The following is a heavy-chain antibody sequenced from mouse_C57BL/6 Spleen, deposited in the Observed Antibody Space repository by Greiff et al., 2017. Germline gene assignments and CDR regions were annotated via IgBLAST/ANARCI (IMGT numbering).Heavy chain of an antibody. CDR2: IYPGDGDT. CDR1: GYAFSSSW. D-gene: IGHD2-3*01. Sequence: VQLKESGPELVKPGASVKISCKASGYAFSSSWMNWVKQRPGKGLEWIGRIYPGDGDTNYNGKFKGKATLTADKSSSTAYMQLSSLTSEDSAVYFCAKSVYDGYYEFAYWGQGTLVTVSA. V-gene: IGHV1-82*01. J-gene: IGHJ3*01. CDR3: AKSVYDGYYEFAY.